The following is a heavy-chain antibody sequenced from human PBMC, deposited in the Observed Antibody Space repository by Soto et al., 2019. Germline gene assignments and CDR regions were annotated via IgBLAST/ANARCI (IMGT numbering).Heavy chain of an antibody. D-gene: IGHD3-3*01. J-gene: IGHJ6*02. CDR2: INPNSGGT. V-gene: IGHV1-2*04. CDR1: GYTFTGYY. CDR3: AREGPTGYYDFWSGYGPHYYYYGMDV. Sequence: ASVKVSCKASGYTFTGYYMHWVRQAPGQGLEWKGWINPNSGGTNYAQKFQGWVTMTRDTSISTAYMELSRLRSDDTAVYYCAREGPTGYYDFWSGYGPHYYYYGMDVWGQGTTVTVSS.